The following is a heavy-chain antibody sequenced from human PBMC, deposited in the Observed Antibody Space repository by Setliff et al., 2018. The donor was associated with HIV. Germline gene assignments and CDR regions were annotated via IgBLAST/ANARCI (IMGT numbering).Heavy chain of an antibody. D-gene: IGHD2-21*01. Sequence: PSETLSLTCAVFGGSFNDFYWSWIRQPPGKGLEWIGEISYSGSTVYNPSLKSRVTMSVDASKNLVSLNLNSVTAADTAIYYCARGVARQVVIDRWFDPWGQGTPVTVSS. CDR3: ARGVARQVVIDRWFDP. J-gene: IGHJ5*02. V-gene: IGHV4-34*01. CDR1: GGSFNDFY. CDR2: ISYSGST.